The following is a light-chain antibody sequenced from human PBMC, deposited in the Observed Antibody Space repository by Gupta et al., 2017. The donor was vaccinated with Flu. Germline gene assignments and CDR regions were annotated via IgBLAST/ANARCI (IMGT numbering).Light chain of an antibody. J-gene: IGLJ1*01. V-gene: IGLV2-14*01. CDR2: DVT. CDR3: SSYTSGSTFYV. Sequence: QSALTQPSPVSGSPGQPITISSSGTSSAVGRSDSAPWYQQHPDKAPKLIIFDVTNRPSGVSSRFSGSKSGNTASLTISGLQAEDETDYDCSSYTSGSTFYVFGTGTKVTVL. CDR1: SSAVGRSDS.